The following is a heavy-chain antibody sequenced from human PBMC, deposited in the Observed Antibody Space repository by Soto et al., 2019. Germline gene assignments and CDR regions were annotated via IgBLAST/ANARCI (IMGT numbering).Heavy chain of an antibody. Sequence: QVQLVQSGAEVKKPGSSVKVSCKASGGTFSSYSINWVRQAPGHGLEWMGEIIPILGTANYAQKVQGRVTITADESTSTAYMEPSSLRSEDTAVYYCARDGGRHSGGIDYWGQGTLVTGSS. CDR2: IIPILGTA. CDR3: ARDGGRHSGGIDY. V-gene: IGHV1-69*01. D-gene: IGHD1-26*01. CDR1: GGTFSSYS. J-gene: IGHJ4*02.